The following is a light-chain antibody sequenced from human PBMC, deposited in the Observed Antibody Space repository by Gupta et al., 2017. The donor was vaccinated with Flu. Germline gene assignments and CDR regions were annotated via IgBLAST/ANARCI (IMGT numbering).Light chain of an antibody. CDR2: GAY. Sequence: ATPSCRSSQRVTNNYLAWYQQKPGQAPRLLIYGAYLSAAGIPDRFSGSGSGTDFILTIRRLEPEDFAVYYCQQYVTSPPGVTFGPGTKVDVK. CDR3: QQYVTSPPGVT. V-gene: IGKV3-20*01. J-gene: IGKJ3*01. CDR1: QRVTNNY.